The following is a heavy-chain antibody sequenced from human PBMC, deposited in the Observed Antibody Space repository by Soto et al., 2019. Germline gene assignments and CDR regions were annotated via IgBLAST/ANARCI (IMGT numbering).Heavy chain of an antibody. J-gene: IGHJ5*02. D-gene: IGHD3-10*01. Sequence: QVQLVQSGAAVKKPGSSVKVSCKASRGTFSSYTISWVRQAPGQGLEWMGRIIPILGIANYAQKFQGRGTITADKYTSAAYMELSSLGSEDMAVYYCARSEGYYGSGSYSYNWFDPWGQGTLVTVSS. CDR3: ARSEGYYGSGSYSYNWFDP. CDR2: IIPILGIA. CDR1: RGTFSSYT. V-gene: IGHV1-69*02.